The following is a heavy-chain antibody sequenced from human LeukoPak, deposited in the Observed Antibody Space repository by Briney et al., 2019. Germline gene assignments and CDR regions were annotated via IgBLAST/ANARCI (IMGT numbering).Heavy chain of an antibody. CDR3: AKGGKIGSSPHN. J-gene: IGHJ4*02. CDR1: GFTLSSYA. V-gene: IGHV3-23*01. Sequence: PGGSLRLSCAAPGFTLSSYAMSWVRQAPGKGLEWVSAISGSGGSTYYADSVKGRFTISRDNSKNTLYLQMNSLRAEDTAVYYCAKGGKIGSSPHNWGQGTLVTVSS. D-gene: IGHD6-6*01. CDR2: ISGSGGST.